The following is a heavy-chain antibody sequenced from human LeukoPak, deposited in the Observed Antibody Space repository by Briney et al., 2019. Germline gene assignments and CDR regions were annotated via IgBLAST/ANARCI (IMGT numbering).Heavy chain of an antibody. CDR1: GFTFSSYW. CDR2: IKQDGSEK. Sequence: GGSLRLSCAASGFTFSSYWMSWVRQAPGKGLEWVANIKQDGSEKHYVDSVKGRFTISRDNAKNSLYLQMNSLRAEDTAVYYCARDQDNSDFDYWGQGTLVTVSS. J-gene: IGHJ4*02. V-gene: IGHV3-7*01. D-gene: IGHD1-20*01. CDR3: ARDQDNSDFDY.